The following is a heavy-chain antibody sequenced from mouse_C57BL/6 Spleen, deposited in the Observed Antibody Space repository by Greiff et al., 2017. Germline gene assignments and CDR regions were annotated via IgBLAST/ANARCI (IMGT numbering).Heavy chain of an antibody. V-gene: IGHV1-55*01. CDR1: GYTFTSYW. CDR3: ARWGYYGSEDYAMDY. CDR2: IYPGSGST. D-gene: IGHD1-1*01. J-gene: IGHJ4*01. Sequence: QVQLQQPGAELVKPGASVKMSCKASGYTFTSYWITWVKQRPGQGLEWIGDIYPGSGSTNYNEKFKSKATLTVDTSSSTAYMQLSSLTSEDSAVYYCARWGYYGSEDYAMDYWGQGTSVTVSS.